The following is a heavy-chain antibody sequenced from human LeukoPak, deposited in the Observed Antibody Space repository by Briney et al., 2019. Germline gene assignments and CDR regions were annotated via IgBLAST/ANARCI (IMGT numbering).Heavy chain of an antibody. CDR3: ARSPGEGYYYYYMDV. V-gene: IGHV4-39*07. CDR1: GGSISSSSYY. CDR2: IYYSGST. J-gene: IGHJ6*03. D-gene: IGHD7-27*01. Sequence: SGTLSLTCTVSGGSISSSSYYWGWIRQPPGNGLEWIGSIYYSGSTYYNPSLKSRVTISVDTSKNQFSLKLSSVTAADTAAYYCARSPGEGYYYYYMDVWGKGTTVTVSS.